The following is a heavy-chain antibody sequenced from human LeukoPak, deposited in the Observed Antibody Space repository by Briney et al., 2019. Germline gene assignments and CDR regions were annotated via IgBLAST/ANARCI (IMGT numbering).Heavy chain of an antibody. CDR3: ARDIGEYYDFWSGYRYYFDY. Sequence: ASVKVSCKASGGTFSSYAISWVRQAPGQGLEWMGGIIPIFGTANYAQKFQGRVTITADESTSTAYMELSSLRSEDTAVYYCARDIGEYYDFWSGYRYYFDYWGQGTLVTVSS. J-gene: IGHJ4*02. CDR2: IIPIFGTA. CDR1: GGTFSSYA. V-gene: IGHV1-69*13. D-gene: IGHD3-3*01.